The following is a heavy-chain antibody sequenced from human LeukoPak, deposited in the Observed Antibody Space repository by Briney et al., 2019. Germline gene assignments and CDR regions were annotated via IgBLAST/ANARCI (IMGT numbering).Heavy chain of an antibody. Sequence: PSETLSLTCTVSGGSISSSSYYWGWIRQPPGKGLEWIGSIYSSGSTYYNPSLKSRVTISVDTSKNQFSLTLRSVTAADTAVYYCAIMVRGIKVFDYWGQGTLVTVSS. V-gene: IGHV4-39*07. CDR1: GGSISSSSYY. D-gene: IGHD3-10*01. J-gene: IGHJ4*02. CDR2: IYSSGST. CDR3: AIMVRGIKVFDY.